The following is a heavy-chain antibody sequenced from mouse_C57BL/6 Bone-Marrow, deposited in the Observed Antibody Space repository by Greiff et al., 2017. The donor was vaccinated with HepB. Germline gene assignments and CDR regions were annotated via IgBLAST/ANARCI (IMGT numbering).Heavy chain of an antibody. J-gene: IGHJ1*03. D-gene: IGHD1-1*01. CDR2: IDPGNGDT. CDR3: TTEGYYYGGYFDV. CDR1: GFNIKDDY. Sequence: VQLKESGAELVRPGASVKLSCTASGFNIKDDYMHWVKQRPEQGLEWIGWIDPGNGDTEYASKFQGKASITADTSSNTAYLQLSSLTSEDTAVYYCTTEGYYYGGYFDVWGTGTTVTVSS. V-gene: IGHV14-4*01.